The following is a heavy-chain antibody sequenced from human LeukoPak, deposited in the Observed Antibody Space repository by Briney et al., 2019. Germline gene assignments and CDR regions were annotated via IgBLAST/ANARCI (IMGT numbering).Heavy chain of an antibody. Sequence: PGGSLRLSCAASGFTVSSNYMSWVRQAPGKGLEWVSVIYSGGSTYYADSVKGRFTISRDNSKNTLYLQMNSLRAEDTAVYYCARDLAYYDSSGYYRHDVFDIWGQGTMVTVSS. CDR3: ARDLAYYDSSGYYRHDVFDI. J-gene: IGHJ3*02. CDR1: GFTVSSNY. D-gene: IGHD3-22*01. V-gene: IGHV3-66*01. CDR2: IYSGGST.